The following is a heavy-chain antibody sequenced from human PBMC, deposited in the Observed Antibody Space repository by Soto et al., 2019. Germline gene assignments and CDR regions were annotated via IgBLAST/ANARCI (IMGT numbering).Heavy chain of an antibody. CDR2: TLYRSSKWYN. CDR3: ARDAAPTLNYPHGMDV. Sequence: PSQTLSLTCAISGDSVSTNIAAWSWIRQSPSRGLEWLGRTLYRSSKWYNEYAVSVKSRMTINPDTSKNQFSLQLNSVTPEDTAVYYXARDAAPTLNYPHGMDVWGQGTAVTVSS. CDR1: GDSVSTNIAA. D-gene: IGHD1-7*01. J-gene: IGHJ6*02. V-gene: IGHV6-1*01.